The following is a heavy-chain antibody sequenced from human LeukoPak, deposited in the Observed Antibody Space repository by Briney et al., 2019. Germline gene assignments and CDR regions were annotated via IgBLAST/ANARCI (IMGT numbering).Heavy chain of an antibody. D-gene: IGHD3-22*01. CDR3: AKASAMIVVVSKHFDY. CDR1: RFTFSNYG. J-gene: IGHJ4*02. CDR2: IRYDGSSK. V-gene: IGHV3-30*02. Sequence: PGGSLRLSCAASRFTFSNYGMHWVRQAPGKGLEWVAFIRYDGSSKYYADSVKGRFTISRDNSKNTLYLQVNSLRAEDTAVYYCAKASAMIVVVSKHFDYWGQGTLVTVSS.